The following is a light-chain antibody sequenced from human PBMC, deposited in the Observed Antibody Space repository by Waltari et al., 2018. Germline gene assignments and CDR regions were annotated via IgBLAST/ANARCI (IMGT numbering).Light chain of an antibody. Sequence: EIVLTQSPGTLSFSPGERATLSCRASQSVNNNYLAWYQQKPGQAPRLLIYGASTRATGIPDRFRGSGSGTDFTLTISRLEPEDFAAYYCQQYATSPEAFGGGTKVDIK. J-gene: IGKJ4*01. CDR2: GAS. CDR3: QQYATSPEA. CDR1: QSVNNNY. V-gene: IGKV3-20*01.